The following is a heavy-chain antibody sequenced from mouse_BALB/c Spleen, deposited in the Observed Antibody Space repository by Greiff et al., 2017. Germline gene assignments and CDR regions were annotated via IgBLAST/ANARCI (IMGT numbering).Heavy chain of an antibody. CDR2: INPGSGGT. Sequence: QVQLKESGAELVRPGTSVKVSCKASGYAFTNYLIEWVKQRPGQGLEWIGVINPGSGGTNYNEKFKGKATLTADKSSSTAYMQLSSLTSDDSAVYFCARSRGNYVGFAYWGQGTLVTVSA. D-gene: IGHD2-1*01. CDR3: ARSRGNYVGFAY. CDR1: GYAFTNYL. V-gene: IGHV1-54*01. J-gene: IGHJ3*01.